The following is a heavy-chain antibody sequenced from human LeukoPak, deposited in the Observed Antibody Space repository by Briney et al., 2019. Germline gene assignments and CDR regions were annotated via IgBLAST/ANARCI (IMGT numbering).Heavy chain of an antibody. CDR2: TRKKANSYTT. CDR1: GFTFSDHY. D-gene: IGHD5-18*01. V-gene: IGHV3-72*01. J-gene: IGHJ4*02. Sequence: PGGSLRLSCAASGFTFSDHYMDWVRPAPGKGLAWIGRTRKKANSYTTEYAASVKGRFTISRDDSKNSLYLQMNSLETEDTAVYYCARVMSVDTAVLDYWGQGTLVTVSS. CDR3: ARVMSVDTAVLDY.